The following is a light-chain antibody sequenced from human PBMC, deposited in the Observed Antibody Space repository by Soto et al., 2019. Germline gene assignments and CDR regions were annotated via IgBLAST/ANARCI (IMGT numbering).Light chain of an antibody. V-gene: IGKV3-15*01. J-gene: IGKJ4*01. CDR2: GAS. CDR1: QSISSN. CDR3: QQYNNWPPLT. Sequence: EIQMTQSPATLSVSPGERVTLSCRASQSISSNLAWYHQKPGQAPRLLIYGASTRAPGIPARFSGSGSGTEYTLIISSLQYEDFVVYYCQQYNNWPPLTFGGGTKVEIK.